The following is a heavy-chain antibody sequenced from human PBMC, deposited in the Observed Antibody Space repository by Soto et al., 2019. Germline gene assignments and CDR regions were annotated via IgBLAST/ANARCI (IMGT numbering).Heavy chain of an antibody. CDR3: ASLTNGRPGDS. CDR1: GDSITNNNYH. J-gene: IGHJ4*02. V-gene: IGHV4-39*01. D-gene: IGHD2-8*01. CDR2: VYSNGNT. Sequence: SETLSLTCTVSGDSITNNNYHWGWTRQPPGKGLEWIGTVYSNGNTYYNPSLKSRLAISVDTSKKQFSLSLISVTAADTAVYFRASLTNGRPGDSWGQGXLVTVSS.